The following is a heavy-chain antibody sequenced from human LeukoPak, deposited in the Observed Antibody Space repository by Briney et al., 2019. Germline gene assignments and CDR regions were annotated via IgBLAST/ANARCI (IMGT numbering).Heavy chain of an antibody. Sequence: GGSLRLSCAASGFTFSSYGMSWVRQAPGKGLEWVSVIYSGGGTNYADSVKGRFTISRDNSKNTLYLQMNSLRAEDTAMYYCASPYYYASGSFDVWGQGTLVTVSS. D-gene: IGHD3-10*01. CDR3: ASPYYYASGSFDV. CDR2: IYSGGGT. J-gene: IGHJ4*02. CDR1: GFTFSSYG. V-gene: IGHV3-53*01.